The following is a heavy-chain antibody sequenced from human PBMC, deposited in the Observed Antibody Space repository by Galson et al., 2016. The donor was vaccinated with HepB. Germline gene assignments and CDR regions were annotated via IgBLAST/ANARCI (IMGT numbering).Heavy chain of an antibody. Sequence: SLRLSCAVSGFIFSSYAMSWVRQAPGKGLEWVSGISGSGGKTFYADSVKGRFTISRDNSKNTLYLQMNSLRGEDTAVYYCAKDRDSDILQYFDWLLPLRGFGYWGQGTLVTVSS. V-gene: IGHV3-23*01. CDR3: AKDRDSDILQYFDWLLPLRGFGY. D-gene: IGHD3-9*01. CDR2: ISGSGGKT. J-gene: IGHJ4*02. CDR1: GFIFSSYA.